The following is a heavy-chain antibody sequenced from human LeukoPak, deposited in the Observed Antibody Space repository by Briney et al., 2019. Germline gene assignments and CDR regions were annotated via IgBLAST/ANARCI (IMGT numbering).Heavy chain of an antibody. CDR1: GYTLTQSS. CDR3: ATERLWGSSWPIGYFDL. CDR2: FDPEDGET. J-gene: IGHJ2*01. V-gene: IGHV1-24*01. D-gene: IGHD6-13*01. Sequence: GASVKVSCKVSGYTLTQSSMHWVRQAPGKGLEWMGGFDPEDGETIYAQKFQGRVTMTEDTSTATAYMELSSLRSEDTAVYYCATERLWGSSWPIGYFDLWGRGTLVTVSS.